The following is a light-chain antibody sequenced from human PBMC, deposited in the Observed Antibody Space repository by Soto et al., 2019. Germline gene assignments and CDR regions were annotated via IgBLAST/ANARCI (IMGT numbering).Light chain of an antibody. CDR2: DAS. Sequence: EIVLTQSPVTLSLSPGERATLSCRASQSVSSSLAWYQQKPGQAPRLLIYDASNRATGIPARFSGSGSGTDFTLTISSLQSEDFAVYYCHHRNNWPPWTFGQGTKVEIK. CDR3: HHRNNWPPWT. J-gene: IGKJ1*01. CDR1: QSVSSS. V-gene: IGKV3-11*01.